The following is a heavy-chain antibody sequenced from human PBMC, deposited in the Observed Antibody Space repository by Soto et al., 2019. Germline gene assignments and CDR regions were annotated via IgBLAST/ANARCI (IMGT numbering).Heavy chain of an antibody. CDR1: GGTFSSYA. D-gene: IGHD6-6*01. Sequence: QVQLVQSGAEVKKPGSSVKVSCKASGGTFSSYAISWVRQAPGQGLEWMGGIIPIFGTANYAQKFQGRVTITADESTSTAYMELSSLRSEDTAVYYCARGRRSSSSRYYYYYCMDVWGQGTTVTVSS. J-gene: IGHJ6*02. CDR3: ARGRRSSSSRYYYYYCMDV. CDR2: IIPIFGTA. V-gene: IGHV1-69*12.